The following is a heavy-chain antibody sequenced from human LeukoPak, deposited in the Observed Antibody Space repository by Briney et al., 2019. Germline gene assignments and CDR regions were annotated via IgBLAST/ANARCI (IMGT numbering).Heavy chain of an antibody. CDR3: ARAEYCSSTSCYAGLHAFDI. Sequence: GGSLRLSCAASGLTFSSYNINWVRQAPGKGLEWVSFLSSSSSYIYYADSVKGRFTISRDDAKNSLYLQMNSLRAEDTAVYYCARAEYCSSTSCYAGLHAFDIWGQGTMVTVSS. CDR2: LSSSSSYI. D-gene: IGHD2-2*01. CDR1: GLTFSSYN. J-gene: IGHJ3*02. V-gene: IGHV3-21*01.